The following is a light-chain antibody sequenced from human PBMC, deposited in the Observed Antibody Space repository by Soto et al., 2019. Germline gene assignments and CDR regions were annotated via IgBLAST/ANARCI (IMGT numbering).Light chain of an antibody. CDR3: SSYTSNNTPV. CDR2: EVN. V-gene: IGLV2-14*01. J-gene: IGLJ1*01. CDR1: SSDIGGYKY. Sequence: QSALTQPASVSGSPGQSITISCTGTSSDIGGYKYVSWYQQHPGKAPKLMIYEVNNRPSGVSNRFSGSKSGNTASLTISGLPAEDEADYYCSSYTSNNTPVFGTGTKLTVL.